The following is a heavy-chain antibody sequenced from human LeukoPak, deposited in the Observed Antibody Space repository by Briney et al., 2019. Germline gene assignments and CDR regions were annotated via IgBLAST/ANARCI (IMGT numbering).Heavy chain of an antibody. CDR3: ARGHRRVTPYYYMDV. V-gene: IGHV3-7*01. CDR1: GFTFSSYW. CDR2: IKQDGSEK. J-gene: IGHJ6*03. Sequence: PGGSLRLSCAASGFTFSSYWMSWVRQAPGKGLEWVANIKQDGSEKYYVDSVKGRFTISRDNAKNSLYLQMNSLRAEDTAVYYCARGHRRVTPYYYMDVWGKGTTVTVSS. D-gene: IGHD2-21*02.